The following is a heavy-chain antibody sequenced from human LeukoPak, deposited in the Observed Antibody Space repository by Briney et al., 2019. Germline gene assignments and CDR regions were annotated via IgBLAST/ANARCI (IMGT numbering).Heavy chain of an antibody. D-gene: IGHD2-2*01. V-gene: IGHV3-11*01. CDR2: ISSSGSNT. CDR1: GFTFSDYY. CDR3: VRDSRNVVVVPPAVHGDNWLDP. Sequence: GGSLRLSCAASGFTFSDYYMSWIRQAPGKGLEWVSFISSSGSNTQYADSVKGRFTVSRDNAKHSLYLQMNILRAEDTAIYYCVRDSRNVVVVPPAVHGDNWLDPWGQGTLVTVSS. J-gene: IGHJ5*02.